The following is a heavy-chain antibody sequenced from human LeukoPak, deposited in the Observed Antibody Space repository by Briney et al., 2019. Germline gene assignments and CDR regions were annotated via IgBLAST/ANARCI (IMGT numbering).Heavy chain of an antibody. J-gene: IGHJ4*02. CDR1: GGSVSSGSYY. Sequence: SETLSLTCTVSGGSVSSGSYYWSWIRQPPGKGLEWIGYIYYSGSTNYNPSLKSRVTISVDTSKNQSSLKLSSVTAADTAVYYCARRGSHRSRGLDYWGQGTLVTVSS. CDR3: ARRGSHRSRGLDY. V-gene: IGHV4-61*01. CDR2: IYYSGST. D-gene: IGHD3-10*01.